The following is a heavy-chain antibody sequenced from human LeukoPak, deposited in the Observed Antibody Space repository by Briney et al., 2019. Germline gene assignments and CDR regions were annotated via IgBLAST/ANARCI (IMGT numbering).Heavy chain of an antibody. V-gene: IGHV4-59*02. CDR2: ISYSGST. Sequence: NPSETLSLTCTVSGGSVNGYYWNWIRRPPGKGLEWIACISYSGSTKYNPSLKSRVTISVDTSKNQLSLKLSSVTAADTAVYYCALSNYPDYWGQGTLVTVSS. CDR3: ALSNYPDY. CDR1: GGSVNGYY. J-gene: IGHJ4*02. D-gene: IGHD4-11*01.